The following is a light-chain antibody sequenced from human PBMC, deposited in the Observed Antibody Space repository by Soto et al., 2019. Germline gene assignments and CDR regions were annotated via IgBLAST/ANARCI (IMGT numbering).Light chain of an antibody. Sequence: EIVLTQSPGTLSLSPGERATLSCRASQSVSSSYLAWYQQKPGQAPRLLIYGASSRATGIPDRFSGSGSGRYFSLTIGRLEPEEFAVYYCQQYGSSPCTCGQGTKVEIK. V-gene: IGKV3-20*01. CDR2: GAS. CDR1: QSVSSSY. CDR3: QQYGSSPCT. J-gene: IGKJ1*01.